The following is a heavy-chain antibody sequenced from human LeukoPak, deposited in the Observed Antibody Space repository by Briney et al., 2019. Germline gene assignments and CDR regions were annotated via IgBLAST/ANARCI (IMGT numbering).Heavy chain of an antibody. CDR3: ARDQGEGYCSSTNCYERLDY. D-gene: IGHD2-2*01. Sequence: PGGSLRLSCAASGFTFSSYWMHWVRQAPGKGLVWVSAIYSGSTTYYADSVKGRFTISRDTSNNALSLQMNSLRAEDTAVYYCARDQGEGYCSSTNCYERLDYWGQGTLVTVSS. V-gene: IGHV3-66*01. CDR1: GFTFSSYW. J-gene: IGHJ4*02. CDR2: IYSGSTT.